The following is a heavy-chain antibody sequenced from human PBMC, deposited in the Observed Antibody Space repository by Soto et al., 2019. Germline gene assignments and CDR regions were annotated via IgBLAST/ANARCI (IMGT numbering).Heavy chain of an antibody. CDR2: FYYSENT. V-gene: IGHV4-39*01. CDR3: ARHAAYDSPATGFDP. J-gene: IGHJ5*02. Sequence: SETLSLTCSVSGGSISSKSYSWGWIRQPPGKGLEWIGTFYYSENTYYNPSLKSRVTISVDTSKNQFSLKLSSVTAADTGVFSCARHAAYDSPATGFDPWGQGTLVTVSS. D-gene: IGHD2-21*01. CDR1: GGSISSKSYS.